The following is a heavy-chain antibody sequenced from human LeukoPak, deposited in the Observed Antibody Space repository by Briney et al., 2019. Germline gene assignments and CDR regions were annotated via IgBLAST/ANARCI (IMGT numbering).Heavy chain of an antibody. CDR1: GGSISSSSYY. V-gene: IGHV4-39*07. J-gene: IGHJ4*02. CDR3: ARSYYYDSSGPSDPHPSYFDY. D-gene: IGHD3-22*01. CDR2: IYYSGST. Sequence: PSETLSLTCTVSGGSISSSSYYWGWIRQPPGKGLEWIGSIYYSGSTYYNPSLKSRVTISVDTSKNQFSLKLSSVTAADTAVYYCARSYYYDSSGPSDPHPSYFDYWGQGTLVTVSS.